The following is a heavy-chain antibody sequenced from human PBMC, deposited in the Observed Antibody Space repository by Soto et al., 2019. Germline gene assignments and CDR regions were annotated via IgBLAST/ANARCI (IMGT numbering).Heavy chain of an antibody. J-gene: IGHJ5*02. CDR3: AITTSTVSYWFDP. Sequence: RWSLRLSCLASVFSFGGYWMSWFRQAPGKGPEWVANIKEDGGEQHYVDSVKGRFTISRANTENSLFLQMNNLRVEDSAIYYCAITTSTVSYWFDPWGPGTQVTVSS. D-gene: IGHD4-4*01. CDR2: IKEDGGEQ. CDR1: VFSFGGYW. V-gene: IGHV3-7*03.